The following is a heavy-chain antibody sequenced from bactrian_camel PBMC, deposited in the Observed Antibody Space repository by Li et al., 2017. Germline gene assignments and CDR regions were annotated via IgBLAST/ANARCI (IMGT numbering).Heavy chain of an antibody. Sequence: VQLVESGGALVQPGGSLRPSCVGSGFVFSDYAITWVRQAPGKEIERVATISRGGATTYADSVKGRFTISKGDDKSSVYLQMDGLKPDDSAVYYCAWDHDTKTAVRFYDVPEFRYKGQGTQVTVS. CDR1: GFVFSDYA. D-gene: IGHD3*01. V-gene: IGHV3S40*01. CDR2: ISRGGAT. J-gene: IGHJ4*01.